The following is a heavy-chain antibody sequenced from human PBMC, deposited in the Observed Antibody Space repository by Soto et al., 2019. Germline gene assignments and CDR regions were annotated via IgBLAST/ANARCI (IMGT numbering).Heavy chain of an antibody. CDR3: AKTAWDYFDSSGYYPPFFDY. D-gene: IGHD3-22*01. Sequence: GGSLRLSCAPSGFTLSSYAMSWVRRAPGKGQEWVSAISGSGGSTYYADSVKGRFTISRDNSKNTLYLQMNSLRAEDTAVYYCAKTAWDYFDSSGYYPPFFDYWGQGTLVTVSS. CDR2: ISGSGGST. V-gene: IGHV3-23*01. J-gene: IGHJ4*02. CDR1: GFTLSSYA.